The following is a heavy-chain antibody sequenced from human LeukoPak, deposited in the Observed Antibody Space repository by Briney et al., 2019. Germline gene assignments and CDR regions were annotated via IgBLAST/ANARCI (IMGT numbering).Heavy chain of an antibody. V-gene: IGHV4-61*02. D-gene: IGHD3-22*01. Sequence: KPSETLSLTCTVSGGSISSGNYYWNCIRQPAGKGLEWIGRIYTSGSTNYNPSLKSRVTISVDTSKNQFSLKLSSVTAADTAVYYCARDDDSSGYDYWGQGTLVTVSS. CDR1: GGSISSGNYY. CDR3: ARDDDSSGYDY. J-gene: IGHJ4*02. CDR2: IYTSGST.